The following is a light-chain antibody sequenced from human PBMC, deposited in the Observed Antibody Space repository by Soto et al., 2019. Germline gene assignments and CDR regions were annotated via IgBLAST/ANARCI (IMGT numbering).Light chain of an antibody. Sequence: SYELTQPPSVSVAPGETARINCGGNNIESKSVHWYQQKPGQAPVAVIYYDSDRPSGVPERFSGSNSGNTATLSISRVEAGDEADYSGQVWDSSSDHVIFGGGTKLTVL. CDR1: NIESKS. V-gene: IGLV3-21*04. J-gene: IGLJ2*01. CDR3: QVWDSSSDHVI. CDR2: YDS.